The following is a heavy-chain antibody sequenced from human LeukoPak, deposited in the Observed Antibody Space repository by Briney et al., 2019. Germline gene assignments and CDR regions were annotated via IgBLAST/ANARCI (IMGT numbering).Heavy chain of an antibody. CDR1: GFTFSSYG. Sequence: PGGSLRLSCAASGFTFSSYGMHWVRQAPGKGLEWVAVISYDGSNKYYADSVKGRFTISRDNSKNTLYLQMNSLRAEDTAVYYCAKLRGYSYGASDYWGQGTLVTVSS. CDR2: ISYDGSNK. V-gene: IGHV3-30*18. J-gene: IGHJ4*02. CDR3: AKLRGYSYGASDY. D-gene: IGHD5-18*01.